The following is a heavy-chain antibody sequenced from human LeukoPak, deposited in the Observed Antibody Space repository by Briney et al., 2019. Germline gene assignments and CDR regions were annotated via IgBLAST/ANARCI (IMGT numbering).Heavy chain of an antibody. J-gene: IGHJ6*02. V-gene: IGHV4-59*01. D-gene: IGHD3-3*01. CDR1: GGSISSYY. Sequence: SETLSLTCTVSGGSISSYYWSWIRQPPGKGLEWIGYIYYSGSTNYNPSLKSRVTISVDTSKNQFSLKLSPVTAADTAVYYCARDRFAFYGMDVWGQGTTVTVSS. CDR2: IYYSGST. CDR3: ARDRFAFYGMDV.